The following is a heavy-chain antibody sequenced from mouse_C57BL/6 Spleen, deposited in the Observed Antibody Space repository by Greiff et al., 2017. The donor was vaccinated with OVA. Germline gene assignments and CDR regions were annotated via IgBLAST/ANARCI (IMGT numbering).Heavy chain of an antibody. D-gene: IGHD2-3*01. J-gene: IGHJ3*01. CDR2: INPNNGGT. V-gene: IGHV1-26*01. CDR3: ARFWDGYFAY. CDR1: GYTFTDYY. Sequence: EVQLQQSGPELVKPGASVKISCKASGYTFTDYYMNWVKQSHGKSLEWIGDINPNNGGTSYNQKFKGKATLTVDESSSTAYMELRSLTSEDSAVYYCARFWDGYFAYWGQGTLVTVSA.